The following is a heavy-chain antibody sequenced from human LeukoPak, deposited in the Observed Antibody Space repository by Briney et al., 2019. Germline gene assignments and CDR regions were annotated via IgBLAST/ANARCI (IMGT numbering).Heavy chain of an antibody. D-gene: IGHD2-15*01. Sequence: GGSLRLSCAASGFTFNTYGMHWVRQAPGKGLEWVSSISSSSSYIYYADSVKGRFTISRDNAKNSLYLQMNSLRAEDTAVYYCARAVAATWKDDAFDIWGQGTMVTVSS. CDR1: GFTFNTYG. CDR2: ISSSSSYI. CDR3: ARAVAATWKDDAFDI. V-gene: IGHV3-21*01. J-gene: IGHJ3*02.